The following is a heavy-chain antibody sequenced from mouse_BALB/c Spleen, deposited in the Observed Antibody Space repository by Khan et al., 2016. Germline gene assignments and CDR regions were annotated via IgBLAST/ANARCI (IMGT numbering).Heavy chain of an antibody. D-gene: IGHD1-3*01. V-gene: IGHV2-6-4*01. CDR2: IWGGGNT. CDR1: GFSLSRYS. Sequence: QVQLQQSGPGLVAPSQSLSITCTVSGFSLSRYSVHWVRQPPGKGLEWLGMIWGGGNTDYNSTLKSRLSITKDNSKSQIFLKMNSLQTDDTAIYYCARKSGNGFAYWGQGTLVTVSA. J-gene: IGHJ3*01. CDR3: ARKSGNGFAY.